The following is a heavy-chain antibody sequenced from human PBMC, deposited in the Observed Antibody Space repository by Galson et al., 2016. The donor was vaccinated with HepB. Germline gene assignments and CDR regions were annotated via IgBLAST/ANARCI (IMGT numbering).Heavy chain of an antibody. CDR2: IYYNGIT. CDR1: GASISRGGDL. Sequence: TLSLTCTVSGASISRGGDLWNWIRQHPGKGLEWIGYIYYNGITSYKPSLKSRVSISLDTSKNQFSLNLSSVTAADTAVYYCAREMWGNERFNYGMDVWGQGTTVTVSS. J-gene: IGHJ6*02. D-gene: IGHD1-1*01. CDR3: AREMWGNERFNYGMDV. V-gene: IGHV4-31*03.